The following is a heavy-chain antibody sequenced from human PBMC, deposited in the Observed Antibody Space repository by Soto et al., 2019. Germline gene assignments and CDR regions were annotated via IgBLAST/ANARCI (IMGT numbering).Heavy chain of an antibody. J-gene: IGHJ4*02. CDR1: GFTFSSYS. CDR2: ISSSSSTI. Sequence: GGSLRLSCAASGFTFSSYSMNWVRQAPGKGLEWVSYISSSSSTIYYADSVKGRFTISRDNAKNSLYLQMNSLRAEDTAVYYCASELRADFAYWGQGTLVTVSS. D-gene: IGHD3-10*01. CDR3: ASELRADFAY. V-gene: IGHV3-48*01.